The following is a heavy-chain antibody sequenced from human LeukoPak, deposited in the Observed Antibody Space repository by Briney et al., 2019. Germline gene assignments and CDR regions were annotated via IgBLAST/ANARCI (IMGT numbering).Heavy chain of an antibody. Sequence: SVKVSCKASGGTFSSYAISWVRQAPRQGLEWMGGIIPIFGTANYAQKFQGRVTITADKSTSTAYMELSSLRSEDTAVYYCARVKNGVLWFGELSSYYMNVWGKGTTVTVSS. V-gene: IGHV1-69*06. CDR2: IIPIFGTA. CDR1: GGTFSSYA. CDR3: ARVKNGVLWFGELSSYYMNV. D-gene: IGHD3-10*01. J-gene: IGHJ6*03.